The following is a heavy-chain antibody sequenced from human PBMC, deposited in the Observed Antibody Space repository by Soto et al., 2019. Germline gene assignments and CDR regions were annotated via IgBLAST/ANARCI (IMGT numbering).Heavy chain of an antibody. CDR2: ISYRGSS. D-gene: IGHD3-22*01. Sequence: PSETLSLTCTASAGSFTTSYWSWIRQPLGKALEWIGYISYRGSSNYNPSLKSRLTISTDTSKSQISLMQISMPTADTAVYYCASSGIVGREVNTWFDPWGQGTLVTVSS. V-gene: IGHV4-59*01. CDR3: ASSGIVGREVNTWFDP. CDR1: AGSFTTSY. J-gene: IGHJ5*02.